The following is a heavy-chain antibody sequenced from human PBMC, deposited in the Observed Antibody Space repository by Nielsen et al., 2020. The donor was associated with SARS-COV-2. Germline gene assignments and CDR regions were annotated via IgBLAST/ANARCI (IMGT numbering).Heavy chain of an antibody. CDR3: APRPDFDF. Sequence: GRSLRPSCAASGFTLSSYAMSWVRQAQGKGLEWVSTISGSGGSTYYADSVKGRFTISRDNSKNTLFLQMNSLRAEDTAVYYCAPRPDFDFWGQGTLVTVSS. CDR2: ISGSGGST. CDR1: GFTLSSYA. V-gene: IGHV3-23*01. J-gene: IGHJ4*02.